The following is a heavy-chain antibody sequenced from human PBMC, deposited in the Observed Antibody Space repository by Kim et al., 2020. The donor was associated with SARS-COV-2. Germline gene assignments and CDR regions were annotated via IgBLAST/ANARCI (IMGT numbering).Heavy chain of an antibody. CDR3: TTDSEWLVYFDY. D-gene: IGHD6-19*01. V-gene: IGHV3-15*01. CDR1: GFTFSNAW. Sequence: GGSLRLSCAASGFTFSNAWMSWVRQAPGKGLEWDGRIKSKTDGGTTDYAALVKGRFTISRDDSKNTLYLQMNSLKTEDTAMYYCTTDSEWLVYFDYSGQGNLVSVSS. CDR2: IKSKTDGGTT. J-gene: IGHJ4*02.